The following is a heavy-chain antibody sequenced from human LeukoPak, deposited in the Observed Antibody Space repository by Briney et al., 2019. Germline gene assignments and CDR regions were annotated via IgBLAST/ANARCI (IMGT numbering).Heavy chain of an antibody. V-gene: IGHV1-2*02. Sequence: ASVKVSCKASGYTFTGYYMHWVRQAPGQGLEWMGWINPNSGGTNYAQKFQGRVTMTRDTSISTAYMELSRLRSDDTAVYYCARASPVVTEYYFDYWGQGTLVTVSS. CDR2: INPNSGGT. CDR1: GYTFTGYY. CDR3: ARASPVVTEYYFDY. D-gene: IGHD3-22*01. J-gene: IGHJ4*02.